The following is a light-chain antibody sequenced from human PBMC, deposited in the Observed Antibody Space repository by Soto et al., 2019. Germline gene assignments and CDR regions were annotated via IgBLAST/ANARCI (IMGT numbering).Light chain of an antibody. V-gene: IGKV1-5*03. J-gene: IGKJ1*01. CDR3: QQYSHSSRT. CDR1: QSVDHW. Sequence: DIQLTQSPSTLSASIGDRVTITCRASQSVDHWLAWYQQKPGEAPKLLISRTSTLQSGVPSRFSGSGSGTEFTLTISGLQPDDFATYYCQQYSHSSRTFGQGTKVEI. CDR2: RTS.